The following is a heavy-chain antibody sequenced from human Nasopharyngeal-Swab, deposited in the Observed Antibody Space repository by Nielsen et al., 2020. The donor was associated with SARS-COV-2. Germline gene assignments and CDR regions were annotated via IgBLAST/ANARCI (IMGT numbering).Heavy chain of an antibody. D-gene: IGHD1-26*01. Sequence: GESLKISCAASGFTFSSYGMHWVRQAPGKGLEWVAVIWYDGSNKYYADSVKGRFTISRDNSKNTLYLHMNSLRAEDTAVYYCARDIGVGATPQDYWGQGTLVTVSS. J-gene: IGHJ4*02. CDR2: IWYDGSNK. CDR1: GFTFSSYG. CDR3: ARDIGVGATPQDY. V-gene: IGHV3-33*01.